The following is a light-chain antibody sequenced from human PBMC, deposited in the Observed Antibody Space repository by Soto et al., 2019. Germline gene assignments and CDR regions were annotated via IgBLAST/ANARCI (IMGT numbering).Light chain of an antibody. CDR1: QSVSGD. CDR2: DAS. V-gene: IGKV3-15*01. J-gene: IGKJ5*01. CDR3: QQYNDWPIT. Sequence: IVLTQSPATLSVSPGERATLSCRASQSVSGDLAWYHHKPGQPPRLLIYDASTRALDTPARFAGSGSGTEFTLTISSLQSEDFAVYFCQQYNDWPITFGQGTRLEI.